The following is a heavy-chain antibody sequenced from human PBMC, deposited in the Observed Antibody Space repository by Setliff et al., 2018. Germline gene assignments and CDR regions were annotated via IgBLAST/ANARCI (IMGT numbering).Heavy chain of an antibody. CDR1: GFTFSGDS. J-gene: IGHJ6*02. Sequence: GGSLRLSCEASGFTFSGDSMNWVRQAPGKGLEWVAFIRYDGSNKYYADCVKGRFTISRDDSKNTLYLQMNSLRAEDTAVYYCAKDLSAERYFDWLAYYYYGMDVWGQGTTVTVSS. V-gene: IGHV3-30*02. CDR3: AKDLSAERYFDWLAYYYYGMDV. D-gene: IGHD3-9*01. CDR2: IRYDGSNK.